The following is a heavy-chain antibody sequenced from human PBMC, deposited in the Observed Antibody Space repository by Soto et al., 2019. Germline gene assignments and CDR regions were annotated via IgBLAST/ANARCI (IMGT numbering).Heavy chain of an antibody. CDR1: GFTFSSYD. CDR2: IGTAGDP. CDR3: ARGFCTRSSCYIGGFYYYGMDV. Sequence: EVQLVESGGGLVQPGGSLRLSCAASGFTFSSYDMHWVRQATGKGLEWVSAIGTAGDPYYPGSVKGRFTISRENAKNSLYLQMNSLRAGDTAVYYCARGFCTRSSCYIGGFYYYGMDVWGQGATVTVSS. D-gene: IGHD2-2*02. J-gene: IGHJ6*02. V-gene: IGHV3-13*05.